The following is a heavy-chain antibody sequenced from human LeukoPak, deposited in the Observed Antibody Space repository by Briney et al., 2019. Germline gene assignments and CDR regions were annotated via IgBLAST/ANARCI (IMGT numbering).Heavy chain of an antibody. CDR3: ARDRGYCSSTSCYRNWFDP. CDR2: INPNSGGT. CDR1: GYTFTGYY. D-gene: IGHD2-2*02. Sequence: ASVKVSCKASGYTFTGYYMHWVRQAPGHGLEWMAWINPNSGGTNYAQKFQGRVTMTRDTSISTAYMELSRLRSDDTAVYYCARDRGYCSSTSCYRNWFDPWGQGTLVTVSS. J-gene: IGHJ5*02. V-gene: IGHV1-2*02.